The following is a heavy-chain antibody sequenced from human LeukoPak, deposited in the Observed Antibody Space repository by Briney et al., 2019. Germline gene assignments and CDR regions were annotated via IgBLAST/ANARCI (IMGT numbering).Heavy chain of an antibody. CDR1: GFTFSSYS. D-gene: IGHD3-3*01. CDR2: IWYDGSNK. J-gene: IGHJ4*02. V-gene: IGHV3-33*08. Sequence: HPGGSLRLSCAASGFTFSSYSMNWVRQAPGKGLEWVAVIWYDGSNKYYADSVKGRFTISRDNSKNTLYLQMNSLRAEDTAVYYCARVGSTIFGVTLVDYFDYWGQGTLVIVSS. CDR3: ARVGSTIFGVTLVDYFDY.